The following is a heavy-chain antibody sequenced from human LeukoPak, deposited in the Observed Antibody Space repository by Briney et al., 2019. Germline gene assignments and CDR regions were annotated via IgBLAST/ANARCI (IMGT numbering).Heavy chain of an antibody. CDR3: AREGYYYDSSGYYLGY. D-gene: IGHD3-22*01. J-gene: IGHJ4*02. CDR2: INTNTGNA. V-gene: IGHV7-4-1*02. CDR1: GYTFTNYA. Sequence: GASVKVSCKASGYTFTNYAMNWVRQAPGQGLEWMGWINTNTGNATYAEGFTGRFVFPLDTSVSTAYLQISSLKAEDTAVYYCAREGYYYDSSGYYLGYWGQGTLVTVSS.